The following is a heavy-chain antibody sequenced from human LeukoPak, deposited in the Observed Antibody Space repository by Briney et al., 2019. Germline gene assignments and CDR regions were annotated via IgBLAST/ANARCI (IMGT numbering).Heavy chain of an antibody. J-gene: IGHJ4*02. D-gene: IGHD2-15*01. CDR2: IYQSGST. CDR1: GYSISSGYY. V-gene: IGHV4-38-2*02. CDR3: ATDCSGGSCVVDY. Sequence: PSETLSLTRTVSGYSISSGYYWGWIRQPPGKGLEWIGSIYQSGSTYYNPSLKSRVTISVDTSKNQFSLKLSSVTAADTAVYYCATDCSGGSCVVDYWGQGTLVTVSS.